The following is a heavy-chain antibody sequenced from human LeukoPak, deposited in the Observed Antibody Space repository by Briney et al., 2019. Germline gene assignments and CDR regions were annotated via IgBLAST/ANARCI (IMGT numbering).Heavy chain of an antibody. V-gene: IGHV3-23*01. CDR1: GFTFSDYY. D-gene: IGHD3-22*01. Sequence: GGSLRLSCAASGFTFSDYYMSWIRQAPGKGLEWVSAISGSGGSTYYADSVKGRFTISRDNSKNTLYLQMNSLRAEDTAVYYCAKYDSSGYYYRLPHYWGQGTLVTVSS. CDR2: ISGSGGST. CDR3: AKYDSSGYYYRLPHY. J-gene: IGHJ4*02.